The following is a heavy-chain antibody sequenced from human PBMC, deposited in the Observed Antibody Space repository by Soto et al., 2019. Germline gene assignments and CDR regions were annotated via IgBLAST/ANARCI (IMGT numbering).Heavy chain of an antibody. CDR2: LYSSGST. Sequence: SETPSPTCTVSGGSVRSSSYFWSWIRQPPGKGLEWIDYLYSSGSTNYNPSLKSRVTISLDTSKNQFSLKLNSVTPADTAVYYCAGDDNYFDPWGQGTLVTVSS. V-gene: IGHV4-61*01. CDR1: GGSVRSSSYF. J-gene: IGHJ5*02. CDR3: AGDDNYFDP.